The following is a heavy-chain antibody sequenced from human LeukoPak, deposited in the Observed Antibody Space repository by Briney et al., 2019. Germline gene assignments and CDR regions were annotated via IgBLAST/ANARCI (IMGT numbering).Heavy chain of an antibody. J-gene: IGHJ5*01. CDR2: ISSSSGDI. D-gene: IGHD4-23*01. V-gene: IGHV3-21*01. CDR3: VRDADGGNSWFDS. Sequence: GGSLRLSCAASGFVFSTHSMNRVRQAPGKGLEWVSWISSSSGDIYYAESVRGRFTISRDDAKNSLYLQMNNVRDEDTAVYYCVRDADGGNSWFDSWGQGTLVTVSS. CDR1: GFVFSTHS.